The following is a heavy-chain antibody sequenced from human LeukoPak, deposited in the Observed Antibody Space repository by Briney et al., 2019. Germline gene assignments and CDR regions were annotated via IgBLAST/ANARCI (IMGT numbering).Heavy chain of an antibody. CDR2: IKQDGSEK. CDR1: GFTFSSYA. D-gene: IGHD6-25*01. J-gene: IGHJ4*02. Sequence: GGSLRLSCAASGFTFSSYAMSWVRQAPGKGLEWVANIKQDGSEKYYVDSVKGRFTISRDNGKNSLYLQMSSLRAEDTAVYYRARVDSTGIDYWGQGTLVTVSS. V-gene: IGHV3-7*03. CDR3: ARVDSTGIDY.